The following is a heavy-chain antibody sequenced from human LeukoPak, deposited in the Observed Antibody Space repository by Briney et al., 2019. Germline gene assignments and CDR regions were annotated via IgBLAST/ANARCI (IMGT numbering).Heavy chain of an antibody. Sequence: GESLKISCKASGYRFTSYWIGWVRQRPGKGLEWMGIIDPSDSETRYTPSSQGQVTISVDKSLTTAYLQWSSLKASDTAMYFCARQTAMGRSGDYWGQGTLVTVSS. D-gene: IGHD5-18*01. CDR2: IDPSDSET. CDR3: ARQTAMGRSGDY. V-gene: IGHV5-51*01. J-gene: IGHJ4*02. CDR1: GYRFTSYW.